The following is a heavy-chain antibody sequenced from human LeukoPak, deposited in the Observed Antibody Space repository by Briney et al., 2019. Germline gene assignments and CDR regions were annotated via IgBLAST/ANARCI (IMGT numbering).Heavy chain of an antibody. J-gene: IGHJ4*02. CDR2: IRSKAYGGTT. CDR3: XRDRGNWNAFFDY. V-gene: IGHV3-49*04. CDR1: GFTFGDYA. D-gene: IGHD1-1*01. Sequence: GGSLRLSCTASGFTFGDYAMSRVRQAPGKGLEWVGFIRSKAYGGTTEYAASVKGRFTISRDDSKSIAYLQMNSLKTEDTAVYXXXRDRGNWNAFFDYWGQGTLVTVSS.